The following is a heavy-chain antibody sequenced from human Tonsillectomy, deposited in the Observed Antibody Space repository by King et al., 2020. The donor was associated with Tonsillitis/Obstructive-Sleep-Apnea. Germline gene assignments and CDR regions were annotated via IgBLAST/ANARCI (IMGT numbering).Heavy chain of an antibody. CDR2: ISYDGSNK. Sequence: VQLVESGGGVVQPGRSLRLSCAASGFTFSSYTMHWVRQAPGKGLDWVTLISYDGSNKYYADSVKGRFTISRDNSKNTLYLQMNSLRAEDTAVYYCARCSHHPPFWSGPDYWGQGTLVTVSS. D-gene: IGHD3-3*01. V-gene: IGHV3-30*04. CDR1: GFTFSSYT. J-gene: IGHJ4*02. CDR3: ARCSHHPPFWSGPDY.